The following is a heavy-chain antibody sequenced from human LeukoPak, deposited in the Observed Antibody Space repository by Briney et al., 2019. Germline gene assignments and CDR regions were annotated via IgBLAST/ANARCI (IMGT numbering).Heavy chain of an antibody. CDR2: INHDGSST. CDR1: GFTVSSNY. D-gene: IGHD3-22*01. Sequence: GGSLRLSCAASGFTVSSNYMSWVRQAPGKGLVWVSRINHDGSSTNYADSVKGRFTISRDNAKNTVYLQMNSLRAEDTAVYYCARDLGQYYDTSDDWFDPWGQGTLVTVSS. V-gene: IGHV3-74*01. CDR3: ARDLGQYYDTSDDWFDP. J-gene: IGHJ5*02.